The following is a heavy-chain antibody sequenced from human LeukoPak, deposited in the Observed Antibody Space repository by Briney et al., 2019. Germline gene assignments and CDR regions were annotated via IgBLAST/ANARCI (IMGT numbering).Heavy chain of an antibody. CDR2: ISYDGSNK. CDR1: GFTFSSYA. J-gene: IGHJ5*02. V-gene: IGHV3-30-3*01. CDR3: ASLRGRGS. Sequence: GGSLRLSCAASGFTFSSYAMHWVRQAPGKGLEWVAVISYDGSNKYYADSVKGRFTISRDNSKNTLYLQMNSLRAEDTAVYYCASLRGRGSWGQGTLVTVSS.